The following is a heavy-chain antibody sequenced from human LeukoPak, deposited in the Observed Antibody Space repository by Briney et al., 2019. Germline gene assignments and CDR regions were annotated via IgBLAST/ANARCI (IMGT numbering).Heavy chain of an antibody. D-gene: IGHD6-13*01. CDR1: GFTFSSYR. J-gene: IGHJ5*02. V-gene: IGHV3-74*01. CDR3: ARDRYSSSWYQAT. CDR2: INSDGSST. Sequence: GGSLRLSCAASGFTFSSYRIHWVRQAPGKGLVWVSRINSDGSSTSYADSVKGRFTISRDNAKNTLYLQMNSLRAEDTAVYYCARDRYSSSWYQATWGQGTLVTVSS.